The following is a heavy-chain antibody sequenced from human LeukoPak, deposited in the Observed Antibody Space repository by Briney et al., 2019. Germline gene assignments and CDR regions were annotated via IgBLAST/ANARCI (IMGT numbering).Heavy chain of an antibody. CDR3: ARLRKITFNYYYGMDV. CDR2: LNWSGDRV. J-gene: IGHJ6*02. CDR1: GFTFDNFA. Sequence: GGSLRLSCAASGFTFDNFAMNWVRQPPGKGLEWVSGLNWSGDRVGYADSVKGRFTISRDNAKNSLYLQMNSLRTEDTAVHYCARLRKITFNYYYGMDVWGQGTTVTVSS. V-gene: IGHV3-20*04. D-gene: IGHD1-20*01.